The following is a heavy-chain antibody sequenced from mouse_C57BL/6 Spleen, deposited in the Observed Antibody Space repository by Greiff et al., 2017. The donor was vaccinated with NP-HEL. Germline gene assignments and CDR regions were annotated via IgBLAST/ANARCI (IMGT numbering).Heavy chain of an antibody. Sequence: EVQVVVSGGGLVKPGGSLKLSCAASGFTFSDYGMHWVRQAPEKGLEWVAYISSGSSTIYYADTGKGRFTISRDNAKNTLFLQMTSLGSEDTAMYYCASYPLPAGGFAYWGQGTLVTVSA. J-gene: IGHJ3*01. CDR3: ASYPLPAGGFAY. V-gene: IGHV5-17*01. CDR1: GFTFSDYG. CDR2: ISSGSSTI. D-gene: IGHD6-1*01.